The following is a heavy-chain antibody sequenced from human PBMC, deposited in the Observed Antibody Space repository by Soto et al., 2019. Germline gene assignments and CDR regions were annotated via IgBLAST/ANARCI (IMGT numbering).Heavy chain of an antibody. CDR1: GFTFSSYG. Sequence: GGSLRLSCAASGFTFSSYGMHWVRQAPGKGLEWVAVIWYDGSNKYYADSVKGRFTISRDNSKNTLYLQMNSLRAEDTAVYYCARGICSGGSCYHSQNWFDPWGQGTLVTVSS. V-gene: IGHV3-33*01. CDR3: ARGICSGGSCYHSQNWFDP. D-gene: IGHD2-15*01. J-gene: IGHJ5*02. CDR2: IWYDGSNK.